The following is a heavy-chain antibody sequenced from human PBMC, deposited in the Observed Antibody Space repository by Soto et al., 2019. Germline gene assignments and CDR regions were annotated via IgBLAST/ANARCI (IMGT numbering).Heavy chain of an antibody. CDR3: ASPTVGGFDR. D-gene: IGHD3-16*01. Sequence: EVQLVEPGGGLVQPGGSLRLSCAASGFTFRTYWMHWVRQVAGKGLEWVSHINTDGSGTSYADSVKGRFTISRDNAKNTLYLQMNNLRAEDTALYHCASPTVGGFDRWGQGTLVTVSS. J-gene: IGHJ4*02. CDR2: INTDGSGT. V-gene: IGHV3-74*01. CDR1: GFTFRTYW.